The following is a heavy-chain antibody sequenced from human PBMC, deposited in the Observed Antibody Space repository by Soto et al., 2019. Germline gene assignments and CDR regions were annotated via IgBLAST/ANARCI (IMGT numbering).Heavy chain of an antibody. CDR3: ARGVHYDSSGYYYFY. D-gene: IGHD3-22*01. CDR2: IIPIFGTA. V-gene: IGHV1-69*13. J-gene: IGHJ4*02. CDR1: GGTFNKYA. Sequence: SVKVSCKASGGTFNKYAISWVRQAPGQGLEWMGGIIPIFGTANYAQNFQGRVTITADESTSTAYMELRSLRSEDTAVYYCARGVHYDSSGYYYFYWGQGTLVTVSS.